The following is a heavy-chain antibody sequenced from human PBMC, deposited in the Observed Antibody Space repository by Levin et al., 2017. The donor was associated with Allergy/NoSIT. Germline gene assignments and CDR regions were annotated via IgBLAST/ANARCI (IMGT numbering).Heavy chain of an antibody. D-gene: IGHD2-2*01. V-gene: IGHV3-48*01. CDR1: GFTFSGLS. Sequence: PAGGSLRLSCAASGFTFSGLSMSWVRQAPGKGLEWVSYISSTSSITYYADSVRGRFTISRDNAKGSLYLQMSSLRVEDTAVYYCARNLPAADYWGRGTLVTVSS. J-gene: IGHJ4*02. CDR2: ISSTSSIT. CDR3: ARNLPAADY.